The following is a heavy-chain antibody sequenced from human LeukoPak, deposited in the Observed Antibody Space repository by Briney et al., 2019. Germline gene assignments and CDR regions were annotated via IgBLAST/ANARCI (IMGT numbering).Heavy chain of an antibody. Sequence: SGGSLRLSCAASGFTFDDYGMSWVRQAPGKGLEWVSGINWNGGSTGYADSVKGRFTISRDNAKNSLYLQMNSLRAEDTALYHCARGLYYGSGSYYPYYFDYWGQGTLVTVSS. CDR3: ARGLYYGSGSYYPYYFDY. V-gene: IGHV3-20*01. D-gene: IGHD3-10*01. J-gene: IGHJ4*02. CDR1: GFTFDDYG. CDR2: INWNGGST.